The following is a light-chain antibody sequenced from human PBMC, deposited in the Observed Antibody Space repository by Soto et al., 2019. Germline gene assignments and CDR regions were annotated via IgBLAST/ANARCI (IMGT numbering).Light chain of an antibody. V-gene: IGKV1-9*01. CDR2: AAS. CDR3: QQFNVYPLT. CDR1: QGIRDF. Sequence: DIQLTQSPSFLSASVGDRVTITCRASQGIRDFLAWYPQKPGKAPKLLIYAASTLQAGVPTRFSGFASGTEFTLTNSNLQTAASATYDCQQFNVYPLTFGGGTKVEIK. J-gene: IGKJ4*01.